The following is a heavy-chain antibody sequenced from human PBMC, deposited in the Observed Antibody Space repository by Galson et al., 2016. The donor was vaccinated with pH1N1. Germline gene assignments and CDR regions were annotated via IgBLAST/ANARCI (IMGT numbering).Heavy chain of an antibody. J-gene: IGHJ4*02. V-gene: IGHV1-69*04. D-gene: IGHD3-3*01. CDR3: ARDREDYWSGYLFDY. CDR2: ILPILGIP. Sequence: VKVSCKASGGTLSSYAISWVRQAPGQGLEWMGNILPILGIPDYAQKFRDRVKITADKSTNTAYLELSSLRSEDTAVYYCARDREDYWSGYLFDYWGQGTLVTVAS. CDR1: GGTLSSYA.